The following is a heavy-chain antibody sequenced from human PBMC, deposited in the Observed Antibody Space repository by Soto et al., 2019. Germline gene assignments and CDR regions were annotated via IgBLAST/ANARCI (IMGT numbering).Heavy chain of an antibody. CDR2: IYYSGST. CDR3: ARVKLRTTNWFDP. Sequence: QVQLQESGPGLVKPSETLSLTCTVSGGPVSSGSYYWSWIRQPPGKGLEWIGYIYYSGSTNYNPSLMSRVTISVDTSKNQFSLKLSSVTAADTAVYYCARVKLRTTNWFDPWGQGTLVTVSS. D-gene: IGHD1-1*01. CDR1: GGPVSSGSYY. V-gene: IGHV4-61*01. J-gene: IGHJ5*02.